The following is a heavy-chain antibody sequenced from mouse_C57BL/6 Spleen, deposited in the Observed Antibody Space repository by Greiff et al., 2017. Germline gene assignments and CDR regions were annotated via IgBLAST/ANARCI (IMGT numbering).Heavy chain of an antibody. CDR2: INPNNGGT. CDR1: GYTFIDYN. J-gene: IGHJ3*01. CDR3: ARSTMVTTGVAY. V-gene: IGHV1-22*01. D-gene: IGHD2-2*01. Sequence: VQLQQSGPELVKPGASVKMSCKASGYTFIDYNMHWVKQSHGKSLEWIGYINPNNGGTSYNQKFKGKATLTVNKSSSTAYMELRSLTSEDSAVYYCARSTMVTTGVAYWGQGTLVAVSA.